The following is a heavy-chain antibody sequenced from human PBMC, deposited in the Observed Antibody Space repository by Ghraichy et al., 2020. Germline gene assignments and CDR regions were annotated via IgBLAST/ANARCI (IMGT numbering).Heavy chain of an antibody. Sequence: ASVKVSCKASGYTFTTFYMHWVRQAPGQGLEWLGWINPNNGDTNYAPNFQGRVTMTRDTSISTAYMELTKLRSNDTAVYYCARDAEEWFYYMDVWGQGTTVTVSS. CDR3: ARDAEEWFYYMDV. D-gene: IGHD3-3*01. J-gene: IGHJ6*03. CDR1: GYTFTTFY. CDR2: INPNNGDT. V-gene: IGHV1-2*02.